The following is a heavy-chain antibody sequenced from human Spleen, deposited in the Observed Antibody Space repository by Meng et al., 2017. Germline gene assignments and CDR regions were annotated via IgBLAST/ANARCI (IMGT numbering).Heavy chain of an antibody. CDR3: ARGPTTMAHDFDY. CDR2: INHSGST. CDR1: GGSFSDYY. J-gene: IGHJ4*02. Sequence: QLQLRESGPGLLKPSEPLSLTCVVAGGSFSDYYWSWIRQPPGKGLEWIGEINHSGSTNYNPSLESRATISVDTSQNNLSLKLSSVTAADSAVSYCARGPTTMAHDFDYWGQGTLVTVSS. V-gene: IGHV4-34*01. D-gene: IGHD4-11*01.